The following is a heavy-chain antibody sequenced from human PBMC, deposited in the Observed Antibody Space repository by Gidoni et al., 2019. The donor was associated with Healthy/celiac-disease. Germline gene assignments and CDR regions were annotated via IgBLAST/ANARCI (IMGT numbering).Heavy chain of an antibody. Sequence: QVQLVESGGGVGQPGRSLRLSWAARGFTCSSYGMHWVRQAPGKGLGWVAVISYDVSNKYYADSVKGRFTISRDNSKNTLYLQMNSLRAEDTAVYYCAIVVSSSSPNGMDVWGQGTTVTVSS. CDR3: AIVVSSSSPNGMDV. CDR1: GFTCSSYG. D-gene: IGHD6-6*01. J-gene: IGHJ6*02. CDR2: ISYDVSNK. V-gene: IGHV3-30*03.